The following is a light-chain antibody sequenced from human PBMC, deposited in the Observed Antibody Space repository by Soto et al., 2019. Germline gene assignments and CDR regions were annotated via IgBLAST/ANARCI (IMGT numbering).Light chain of an antibody. CDR1: SSDVGGYNF. CDR2: DVN. CDR3: TSYTTASTVV. V-gene: IGLV2-14*03. Sequence: QSVLTQPASVSGSPGQSVTISCTGTSSDVGGYNFVSWYQQHPGKAPKVMIYDVNYRPSGVSYRFSGSKSGNTASLTISGLQAEDEADYYCTSYTTASTVVFGGGTKLTVL. J-gene: IGLJ2*01.